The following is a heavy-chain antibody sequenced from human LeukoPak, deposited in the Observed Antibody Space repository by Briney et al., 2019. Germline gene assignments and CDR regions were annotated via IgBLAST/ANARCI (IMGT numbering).Heavy chain of an antibody. CDR3: AHGTMYQLDS. Sequence: TGGTLRLSCAASGFSFSSHGMSWVRQAPGKGLGWVSGIIGGAGSTYYADSVRGRFTISGDNSKNTLYLQMNSLRADDTAVYYCAHGTMYQLDSWGQGTLVTVSS. J-gene: IGHJ4*02. D-gene: IGHD2-2*01. CDR1: GFSFSSHG. CDR2: IIGGAGST. V-gene: IGHV3-23*01.